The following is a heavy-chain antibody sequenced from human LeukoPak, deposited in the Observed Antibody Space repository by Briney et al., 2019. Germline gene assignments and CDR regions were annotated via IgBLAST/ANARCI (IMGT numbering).Heavy chain of an antibody. CDR3: ARGSSWGYYYYYMDV. V-gene: IGHV4-39*07. CDR2: IYYSGST. Sequence: SETLSLTCTVSGGSISSSSYYWGWIRQPPGKGLEWIGSIYYSGSTYYNPSLKSRVTISVDRSKNQFSLKLSSVTAADTAVYYCARGSSWGYYYYYMDVWGKGTTVTVSS. J-gene: IGHJ6*03. D-gene: IGHD6-13*01. CDR1: GGSISSSSYY.